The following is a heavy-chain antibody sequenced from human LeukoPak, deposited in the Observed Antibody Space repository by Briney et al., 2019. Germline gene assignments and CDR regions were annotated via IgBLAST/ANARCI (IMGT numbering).Heavy chain of an antibody. D-gene: IGHD3-10*01. CDR1: GFTFISYY. J-gene: IGHJ6*03. V-gene: IGHV1-46*01. CDR3: ARMVRGAEIYYYYYMDV. CDR2: INPSGGST. Sequence: ASVKVSCKASGFTFISYYIHWVRQAPGQGLEWMGIINPSGGSTGYAQKFQDRVTMTRDMSTSTVYMELSSLRSEDTAVYYCARMVRGAEIYYYYYMDVWGKGTTVTISS.